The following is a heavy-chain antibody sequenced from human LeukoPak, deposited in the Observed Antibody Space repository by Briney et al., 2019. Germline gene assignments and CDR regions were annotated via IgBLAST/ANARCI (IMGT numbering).Heavy chain of an antibody. CDR1: GFTVSSNY. D-gene: IGHD2-2*01. J-gene: IGHJ6*02. CDR2: IYSGGST. V-gene: IGHV3-66*02. Sequence: GGSLRLSCAASGFTVSSNYMSWVRQAPGKGLEWVSVIYSGGSTYYADSVKGRFTISRDNSKNTLYLQMNSLRAEDTAVYYCAKDRCSSTSCQGPYYYYGMDVWGQGTTVTVSS. CDR3: AKDRCSSTSCQGPYYYYGMDV.